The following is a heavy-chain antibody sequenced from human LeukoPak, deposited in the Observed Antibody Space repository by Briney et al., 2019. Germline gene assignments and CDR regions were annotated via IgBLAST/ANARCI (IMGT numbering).Heavy chain of an antibody. J-gene: IGHJ4*02. V-gene: IGHV3-30*02. Sequence: RGSLRLSCAASGFTFSSYGMHWVRQAPGKGLEWVAFIRFDGNNKYYADSVKGRFTISRDNSKNTLYLQMNSLRAEDTAVYSCAKDSRYFDYTHYFDYWGQRTLVTVSS. CDR3: AKDSRYFDYTHYFDY. CDR1: GFTFSSYG. D-gene: IGHD3-9*01. CDR2: IRFDGNNK.